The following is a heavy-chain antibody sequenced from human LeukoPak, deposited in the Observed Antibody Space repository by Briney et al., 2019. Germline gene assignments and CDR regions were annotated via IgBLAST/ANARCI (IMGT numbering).Heavy chain of an antibody. J-gene: IGHJ4*02. Sequence: GGSLRLSCAASGLTFSSYGMHWVRQAPGKGLEWVSVIYSGGTTYYADSVKGRFTISRDNSKNTLYLQMNSLRAEDTAVYYCAREPVAGYFDYWGQGTLVTVSS. CDR2: IYSGGTT. CDR1: GLTFSSYG. V-gene: IGHV3-66*01. CDR3: AREPVAGYFDY. D-gene: IGHD6-19*01.